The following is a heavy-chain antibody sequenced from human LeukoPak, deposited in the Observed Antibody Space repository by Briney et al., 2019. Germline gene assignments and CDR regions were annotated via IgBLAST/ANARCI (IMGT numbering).Heavy chain of an antibody. V-gene: IGHV1-2*02. J-gene: IGHJ4*02. CDR1: GYTFTGYY. CDR2: INPNSGGT. Sequence: GASVKVSCKASGYTFTGYYMHWVRQAPAQGLEWMGWINPNSGGTNYAQKFQGRVTMTRDMSISTAYMELSRLRSDDTAVYYCARDYGSGSYGYWGQGTLVTVSS. CDR3: ARDYGSGSYGY. D-gene: IGHD3-10*01.